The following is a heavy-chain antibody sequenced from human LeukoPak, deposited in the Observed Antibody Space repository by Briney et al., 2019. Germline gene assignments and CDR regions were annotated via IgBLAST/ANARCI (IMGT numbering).Heavy chain of an antibody. CDR1: GFTFSAYA. V-gene: IGHV3-23*01. CDR2: ISGSGGST. Sequence: LPGGSLRLSCAASGFTFSAYAMSWFRQAPGKGLEWVSAISGSGGSTYYADSVKGRFTISRDNSKNTLYLQMNSLRAEDTAVYYCAKEMTSRGYFDYWGQGTLVTVSS. D-gene: IGHD3-10*01. J-gene: IGHJ4*02. CDR3: AKEMTSRGYFDY.